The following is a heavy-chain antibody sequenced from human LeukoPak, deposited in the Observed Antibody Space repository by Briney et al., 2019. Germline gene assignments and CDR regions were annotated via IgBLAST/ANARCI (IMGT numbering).Heavy chain of an antibody. CDR1: GGSINSYY. CDR2: MSNSGSA. V-gene: IGHV4-59*08. Sequence: SVTLSLTCTVSGGSINSYYWNWIRQPPGKGLEWIGYMSNSGSADYNPSLKSRVSMSIDTSTNQFSLKLTSVTATDTAVYYCAAAAAGTGVDYWGQGTLVTVSS. J-gene: IGHJ4*02. CDR3: AAAAAGTGVDY. D-gene: IGHD6-13*01.